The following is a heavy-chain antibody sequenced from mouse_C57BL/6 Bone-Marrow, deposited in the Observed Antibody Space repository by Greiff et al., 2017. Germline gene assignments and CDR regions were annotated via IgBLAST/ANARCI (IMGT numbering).Heavy chain of an antibody. CDR2: ISGGGGNT. Sequence: EVQRVESGGGLVKPGGSLKLSCAASGFTFSSYTMSWVRQTPEKRLEWVATISGGGGNTNYPDSVKGRFTISRDNAKNTLYLQMSSLRSEDSALYYCARQGEWGQGTLVTVSA. CDR3: ARQGE. V-gene: IGHV5-9*01. CDR1: GFTFSSYT. J-gene: IGHJ3*02.